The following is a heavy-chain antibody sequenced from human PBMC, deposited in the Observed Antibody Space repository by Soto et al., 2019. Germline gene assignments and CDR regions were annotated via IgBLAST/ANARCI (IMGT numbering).Heavy chain of an antibody. Sequence: SETLSLTCTVSGGSIKSGGYHWSWIRQHPVKGLEWIGYIFSSGSTYYNPSLRGLATISADTSKQLFSLNLHSVTAADTAVYSCARTGGYDYSGLVFQVWGQGTMVTVSS. V-gene: IGHV4-31*01. CDR2: IFSSGST. J-gene: IGHJ3*01. D-gene: IGHD3-22*01. CDR3: ARTGGYDYSGLVFQV. CDR1: GGSIKSGGYH.